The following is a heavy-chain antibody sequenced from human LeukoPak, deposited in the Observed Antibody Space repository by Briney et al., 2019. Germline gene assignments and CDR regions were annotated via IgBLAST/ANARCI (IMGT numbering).Heavy chain of an antibody. CDR3: ARSLSGSYNDAFDI. V-gene: IGHV3-21*01. CDR1: GFTFSSYS. J-gene: IGHJ3*02. Sequence: GGSLRLSCAASGFTFSSYSMNWVRQAPGKGLEWVSSISSSSSYIYYADSVKGRFTISRDNAKNSLYLQMNSLRAEDTAVYYCARSLSGSYNDAFDIWGQGTMVTVSS. CDR2: ISSSSSYI. D-gene: IGHD1-26*01.